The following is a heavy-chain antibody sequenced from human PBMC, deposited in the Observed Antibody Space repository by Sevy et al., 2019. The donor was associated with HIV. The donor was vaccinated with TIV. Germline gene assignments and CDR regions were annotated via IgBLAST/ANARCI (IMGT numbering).Heavy chain of an antibody. Sequence: GGSLRLSCTASGFTFGDYAMSWFRQAPGKGLEWVGFIRSKAYGGTKENAATVKGRFTISRDDSKSIAYLQMNSLKTEDTAVYYCNRGALVAAAGTLFDYWGQGTLVTVSS. J-gene: IGHJ4*02. CDR3: NRGALVAAAGTLFDY. CDR1: GFTFGDYA. V-gene: IGHV3-49*03. D-gene: IGHD6-13*01. CDR2: IRSKAYGGTK.